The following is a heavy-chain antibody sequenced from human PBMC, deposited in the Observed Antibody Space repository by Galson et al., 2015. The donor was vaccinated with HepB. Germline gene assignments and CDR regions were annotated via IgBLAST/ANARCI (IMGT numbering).Heavy chain of an antibody. Sequence: SVKVSCKASGYTFTSYAMHWVRQAPGQRLEWMGWINAGNGNTKYSQNFQGRVTITRDTSASTAYMELSSLRSEDTAVYYCARVGGPVYCSSTSCYEDYYYYYMDVWGKGTTVTVSS. J-gene: IGHJ6*03. CDR2: INAGNGNT. D-gene: IGHD2-2*01. V-gene: IGHV1-3*01. CDR3: ARVGGPVYCSSTSCYEDYYYYYMDV. CDR1: GYTFTSYA.